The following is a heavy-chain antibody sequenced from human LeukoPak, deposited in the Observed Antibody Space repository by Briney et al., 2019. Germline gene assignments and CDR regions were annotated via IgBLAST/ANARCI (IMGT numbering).Heavy chain of an antibody. V-gene: IGHV3-30*02. CDR2: IRYDGSNK. J-gene: IGHJ4*02. CDR3: ARSRSGSYYSYFDY. D-gene: IGHD1-26*01. CDR1: GFTFSSYG. Sequence: PGGSLRLSCAASGFTFSSYGMHWVRQAPGKGLEWVAFIRYDGSNKYYADSVKGRFTISRDNSKNTLYLQMNSLRAEDTAVYYSARSRSGSYYSYFDYWGQGTLVTVSS.